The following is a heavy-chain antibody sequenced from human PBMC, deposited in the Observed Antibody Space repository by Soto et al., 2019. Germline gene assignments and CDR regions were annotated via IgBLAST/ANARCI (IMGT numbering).Heavy chain of an antibody. Sequence: GGSLRLSCAASGFTFSSYSMNWVRQAPGKGLEWVSSISSSSSYIYYTDSVKGRFTVSRDNAKNSLYLQMNSLRDEDTAVYYCARETYYYGSGSYGIFDPWGQGTLVTVSS. CDR3: ARETYYYGSGSYGIFDP. J-gene: IGHJ5*02. D-gene: IGHD3-10*01. V-gene: IGHV3-21*01. CDR2: ISSSSSYI. CDR1: GFTFSSYS.